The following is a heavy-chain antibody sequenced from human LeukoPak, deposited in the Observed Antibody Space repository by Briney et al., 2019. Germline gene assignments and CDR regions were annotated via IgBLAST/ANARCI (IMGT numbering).Heavy chain of an antibody. CDR1: AFTFSSYS. CDR3: ARDKQPHPNYGMDV. J-gene: IGHJ6*02. Sequence: PGGSLRLSCAASAFTFSSYSMKWVRQAPGKGLEWVSSISSSSSYIYYADSVKGRFTISRDNAKNSLYLQMNSLRAEDTAVYYCARDKQPHPNYGMDVWGQGTTVTVSS. D-gene: IGHD6-13*01. CDR2: ISSSSSYI. V-gene: IGHV3-21*01.